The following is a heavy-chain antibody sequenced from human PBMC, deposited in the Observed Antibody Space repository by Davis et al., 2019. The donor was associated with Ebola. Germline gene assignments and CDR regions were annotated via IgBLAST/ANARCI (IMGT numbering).Heavy chain of an antibody. CDR2: ISGSGGST. J-gene: IGHJ4*02. V-gene: IGHV3-23*01. CDR1: EFTFSSYA. CDR3: AGNYDILTGTPFDY. D-gene: IGHD3-9*01. Sequence: GESLKISCAASEFTFSSYAMSWVRQAPGKGLEWVSVISGSGGSTYYADSVKGRFTISRDNSKNTLYLQMNSLRAEDTAVYYCAGNYDILTGTPFDYWGQGTLVTVSS.